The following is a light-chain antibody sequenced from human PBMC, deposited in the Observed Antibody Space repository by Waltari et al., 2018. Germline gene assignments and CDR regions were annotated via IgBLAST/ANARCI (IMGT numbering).Light chain of an antibody. V-gene: IGKV3-11*01. CDR2: DAA. Sequence: EIVLTQSPATLSLSPGDGATLPCRASQNVGNSLAWYQHKPGQAPRLLIYDAANRASGIPARFSGSGSGTDFTLTISSLEPDDFAVYYCQQRSNWHTFGQGTRLEIK. J-gene: IGKJ2*01. CDR3: QQRSNWHT. CDR1: QNVGNS.